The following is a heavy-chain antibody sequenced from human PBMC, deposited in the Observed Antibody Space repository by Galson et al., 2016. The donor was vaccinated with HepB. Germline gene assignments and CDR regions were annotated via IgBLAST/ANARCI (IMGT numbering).Heavy chain of an antibody. V-gene: IGHV4-39*01. Sequence: SETLSLTCTVSGASISATNYYWGWIRQPPGRGLEWIGSIYHTESTNYNPSLESRVTISVDTAKNPLTLSLNSVTAADTAVYYCATGIVVAGKMYYHYMDVWGKGTSVTVSS. CDR1: GASISATNYY. J-gene: IGHJ6*03. CDR2: IYHTEST. D-gene: IGHD6-19*01. CDR3: ATGIVVAGKMYYHYMDV.